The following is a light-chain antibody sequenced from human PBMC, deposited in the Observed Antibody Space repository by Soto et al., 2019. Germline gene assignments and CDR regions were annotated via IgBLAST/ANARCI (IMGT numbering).Light chain of an antibody. V-gene: IGLV2-14*01. CDR3: SSYTSSSTLV. CDR1: SSDVGGYNF. J-gene: IGLJ1*01. CDR2: DVT. Sequence: QSALTQPASVSGTPVQSITIACTGTSSDVGGYNFVSWYQQHPGKAPKLMIYDVTIRPSGVSSRFSGSKSGNTASLTISGLQAEDEADYYCSSYTSSSTLVFGTGTKVTVL.